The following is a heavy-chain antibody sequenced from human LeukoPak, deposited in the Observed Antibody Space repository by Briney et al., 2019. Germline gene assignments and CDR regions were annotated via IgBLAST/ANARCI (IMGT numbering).Heavy chain of an antibody. CDR1: GYTFNSYA. CDR3: ASDFPSRLLDY. V-gene: IGHV1-8*02. D-gene: IGHD5/OR15-5a*01. J-gene: IGHJ4*02. Sequence: ASVKVSCKASGYTFNSYAINWVRQAPGQGLEWMGWMNPNSGNTGYAQKFQGRVTMTRNTSISTAYMELSSLRSEDTAIYYCASDFPSRLLDYWGQGTLLTVSS. CDR2: MNPNSGNT.